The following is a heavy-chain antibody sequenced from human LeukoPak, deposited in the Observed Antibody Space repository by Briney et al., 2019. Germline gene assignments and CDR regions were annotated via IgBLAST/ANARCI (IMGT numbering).Heavy chain of an antibody. V-gene: IGHV1-2*02. J-gene: IGHJ4*02. CDR1: GYAFNGYY. D-gene: IGHD3-22*01. Sequence: ASVTVSYKASGYAFNGYYMHWVRQAPGQRLEWMGWINPSNGGTNYAQNFQGRVTMTRDTSISTAYMELSSLTSDDTAVYYCARGPTYYDSSGYRLEYWGQGTLVTVSS. CDR3: ARGPTYYDSSGYRLEY. CDR2: INPSNGGT.